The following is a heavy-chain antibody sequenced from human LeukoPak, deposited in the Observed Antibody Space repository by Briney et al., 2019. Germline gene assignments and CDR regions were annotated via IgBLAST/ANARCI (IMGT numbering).Heavy chain of an antibody. CDR2: INPNSGGT. CDR3: ARAARAVAEFDY. V-gene: IGHV1-2*06. CDR1: GYTFTGYY. Sequence: ASVKVSCKASGYTFTGYYMHWVRQAPGQGLEWMGRINPNSGGTNYAQKFQGRVTMTRDTSISTAYMELSRLRSDDTAVYYYARAARAVAEFDYWGQGTLVTVSS. D-gene: IGHD6-19*01. J-gene: IGHJ4*02.